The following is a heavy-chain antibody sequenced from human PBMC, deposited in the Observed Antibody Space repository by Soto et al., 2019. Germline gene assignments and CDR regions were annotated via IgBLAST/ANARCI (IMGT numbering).Heavy chain of an antibody. J-gene: IGHJ6*02. Sequence: GGSLRLSCLASGVTFSDYAMTWVRHVPGRGLEWVSSLNGAGGSTYYADSVRGRFTISRDNSQNTLFLQMNRLTVDDTAIYYCAAPRDEYGSGISWFTYGMDVWGQGTTVTVSS. CDR3: AAPRDEYGSGISWFTYGMDV. V-gene: IGHV3-23*01. D-gene: IGHD3-10*01. CDR2: LNGAGGST. CDR1: GVTFSDYA.